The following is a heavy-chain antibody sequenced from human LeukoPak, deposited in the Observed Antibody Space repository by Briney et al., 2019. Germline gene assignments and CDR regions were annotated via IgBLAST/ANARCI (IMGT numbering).Heavy chain of an antibody. V-gene: IGHV4-39*01. D-gene: IGHD4-23*01. CDR2: IYYSGST. J-gene: IGHJ4*02. CDR3: ARRPDYGGNEYYFDY. Sequence: SQTLSLTCTVSGGSISSGGYYWSWIRQPPGKGLEWIGSIYYSGSTYYNPSLKSRVTISVDTSKNQFSLKLSSVTAADTAVYYCARRPDYGGNEYYFDYWGQGTLVTVSS. CDR1: GGSISSGGYY.